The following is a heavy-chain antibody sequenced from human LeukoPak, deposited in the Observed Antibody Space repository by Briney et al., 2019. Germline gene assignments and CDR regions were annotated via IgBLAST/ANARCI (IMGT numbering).Heavy chain of an antibody. CDR2: IDWDDDK. D-gene: IGHD3-22*01. Sequence: SGPTLVNPTQTLTLTCTFSGFSLSTSGMCVSLIRQPPGKALEWLALIDWDDDKYYSTSLKTRLTISKDTSKNQVVLTMTNMDPVDTATYYCARILYDSSGYYPFDYWGQGTLVTVSS. J-gene: IGHJ4*02. CDR3: ARILYDSSGYYPFDY. CDR1: GFSLSTSGMC. V-gene: IGHV2-70*01.